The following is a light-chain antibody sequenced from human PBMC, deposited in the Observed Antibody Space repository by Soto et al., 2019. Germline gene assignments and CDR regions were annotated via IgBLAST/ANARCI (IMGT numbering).Light chain of an antibody. CDR3: QTWGTGIRV. CDR2: LNSDGSQ. Sequence: QLVLTQSPSASASLGASVKLTCTLSSGHSSYAIAWHQQQPEKGPRYLMKLNSDGSQSKGDGIPDRFSGSSSGAERYLTISSLQSEDEADYYCQTWGTGIRVFGGGTKLIVL. V-gene: IGLV4-69*01. J-gene: IGLJ2*01. CDR1: SGHSSYA.